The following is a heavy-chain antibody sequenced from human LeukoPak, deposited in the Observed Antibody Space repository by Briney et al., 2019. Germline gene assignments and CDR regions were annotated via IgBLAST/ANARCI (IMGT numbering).Heavy chain of an antibody. V-gene: IGHV1-24*01. CDR2: FDPEDGET. Sequence: ASVKVSCKVSGYTLTELSMHWVRQAPGKGLEWMGGFDPEDGETIYAQKFQGRVTMTEDTSTDTAYMELSSLRSEDTAVYYCARADSWDYYDSSGKGAFDIWGQGTMVTVSS. CDR3: ARADSWDYYDSSGKGAFDI. D-gene: IGHD3-22*01. J-gene: IGHJ3*02. CDR1: GYTLTELS.